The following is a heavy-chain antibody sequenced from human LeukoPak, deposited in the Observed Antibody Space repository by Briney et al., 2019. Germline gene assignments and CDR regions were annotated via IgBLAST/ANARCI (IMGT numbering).Heavy chain of an antibody. CDR2: INPNSGGT. Sequence: ASVKVSCKASGYTFTGYYMHWVRQAPGQGLEWMGWINPNSGGTNYAQKFRGRVTMTRDTSISTAYMELSSLRSDDTAVYYCARLYCSGGSCYSGGWFDPWGQGTLVTVSS. CDR3: ARLYCSGGSCYSGGWFDP. CDR1: GYTFTGYY. J-gene: IGHJ5*02. D-gene: IGHD2-15*01. V-gene: IGHV1-2*02.